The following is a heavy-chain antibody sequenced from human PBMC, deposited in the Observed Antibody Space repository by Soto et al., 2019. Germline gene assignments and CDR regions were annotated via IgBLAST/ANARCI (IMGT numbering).Heavy chain of an antibody. V-gene: IGHV4-34*01. CDR2: INHSGST. D-gene: IGHD4-17*01. Sequence: QVQLQQWGAGLLKPSETLSLTCAVYGGSFSGYYWSWIRQPPGKGLEWIGEINHSGSTNYNPSLKTRVTIAVDTSKTQFALKLSSVTAADTAVYYCARGDSYGDYVRFDYWGQGTLVTVSS. J-gene: IGHJ4*02. CDR3: ARGDSYGDYVRFDY. CDR1: GGSFSGYY.